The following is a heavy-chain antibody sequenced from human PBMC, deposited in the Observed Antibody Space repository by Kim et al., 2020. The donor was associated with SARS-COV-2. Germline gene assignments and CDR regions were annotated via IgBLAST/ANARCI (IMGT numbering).Heavy chain of an antibody. J-gene: IGHJ4*02. CDR3: GRCVALGGTQPLDS. Sequence: AGSVRGRFTISREDGKNSVYLQMSSLKDDDTAVYYCGRCVALGGTQPLDSWGQGTLVAVSS. V-gene: IGHV3-48*02. D-gene: IGHD6-19*01.